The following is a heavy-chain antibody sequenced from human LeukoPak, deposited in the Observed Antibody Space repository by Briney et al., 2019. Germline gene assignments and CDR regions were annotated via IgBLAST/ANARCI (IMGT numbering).Heavy chain of an antibody. CDR3: ARGACSSIDCFTNWFGP. Sequence: SETLSLTCTVSGGSIISTKYFWGWIRQPPGKGLEWIGSIYYTGDTYYNPSLKSRVTMSVDTSMDQVSLKLSSVTAADTAVYYCARGACSSIDCFTNWFGPWGQGTLVTVSS. V-gene: IGHV4-39*07. D-gene: IGHD2-2*01. CDR1: GGSIISTKYF. J-gene: IGHJ5*02. CDR2: IYYTGDT.